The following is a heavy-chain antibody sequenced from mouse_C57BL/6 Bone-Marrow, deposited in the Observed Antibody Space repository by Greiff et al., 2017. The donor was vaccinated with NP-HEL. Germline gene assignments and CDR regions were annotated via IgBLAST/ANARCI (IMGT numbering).Heavy chain of an antibody. CDR2: INPNNGGT. Sequence: EVQLQQSGPELVKPGASVKISCKASGYTFTDYYMNWVKQSHGKSLEWIGDINPNNGGTSYNQKFKGKATLTVDNSSSTAYMELRSLTSEDSAFYYCARIWDVRFAYWGQGTLVTVSA. V-gene: IGHV1-26*01. CDR3: ARIWDVRFAY. D-gene: IGHD4-1*01. CDR1: GYTFTDYY. J-gene: IGHJ3*01.